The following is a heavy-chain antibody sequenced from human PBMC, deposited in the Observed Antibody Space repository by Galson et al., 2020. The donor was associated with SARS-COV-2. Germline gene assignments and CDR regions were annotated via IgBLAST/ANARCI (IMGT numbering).Heavy chain of an antibody. CDR3: ARPGDSSGYYYYFDY. D-gene: IGHD3-22*01. V-gene: IGHV4-39*01. CDR2: IYYSGST. J-gene: IGHJ4*02. CDR1: GGSISSSSYY. Sequence: SETLSLTCTVSGGSISSSSYYWGWIRQPPGKGLEWIGSIYYSGSTYYNPSLKSRVTISVDTSKNQFSLKLSPVTAADTAVYYCARPGDSSGYYYYFDYWGQGTLVTVSS.